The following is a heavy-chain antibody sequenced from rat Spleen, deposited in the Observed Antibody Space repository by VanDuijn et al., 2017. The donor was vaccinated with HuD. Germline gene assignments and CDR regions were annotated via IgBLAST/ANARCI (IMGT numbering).Heavy chain of an antibody. J-gene: IGHJ1*01. CDR3: TRGNTYYWYFDF. V-gene: IGHV5S23*01. CDR2: ISTRGGSN. CDR1: GFTFSDYT. D-gene: IGHD4-2*01. Sequence: EVQLVESGGGLVQPGRPLKLSCSASGFTFSDYTMAWVRQAPKKGLEWVAAISTRGGSNYYRDSVKGRFTISRDNAKGTLSLQMNILRSEDTATYYWTRGNTYYWYFDFWGPGTMVTVSS.